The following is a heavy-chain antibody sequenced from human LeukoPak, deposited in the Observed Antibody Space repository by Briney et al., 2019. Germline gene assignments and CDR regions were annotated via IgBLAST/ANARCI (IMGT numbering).Heavy chain of an antibody. Sequence: ASVKVSCKASGYTLTGYYMHWVRQAPGQGLEWMGRINPNSGGTNYAQKFQGRVTMTRDTSISTAYMELSRLRSDDTAVYYCATLKVAGTKYYYYYYGMDVWGQGTTVTVSS. CDR3: ATLKVAGTKYYYYYYGMDV. CDR1: GYTLTGYY. D-gene: IGHD6-19*01. J-gene: IGHJ6*02. V-gene: IGHV1-2*06. CDR2: INPNSGGT.